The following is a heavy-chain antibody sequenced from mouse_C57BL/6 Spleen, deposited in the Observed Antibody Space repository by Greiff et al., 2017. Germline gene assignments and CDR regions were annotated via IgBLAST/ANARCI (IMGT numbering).Heavy chain of an antibody. J-gene: IGHJ2*01. Sequence: EVKLQQSGPGLVKPSQSLSLTCSVTGYSITSGYYWNWIRQFPGNKLEWMGYISYDGSNNYNPSLKNRISITRDTSKNQFFLKLNSVTTEDTATYYCARTPDGYYGSQYYCDYWGQGTTLTVAS. CDR1: GYSITSGYY. V-gene: IGHV3-6*01. CDR2: ISYDGSN. CDR3: ARTPDGYYGSQYYCDY. D-gene: IGHD2-3*01.